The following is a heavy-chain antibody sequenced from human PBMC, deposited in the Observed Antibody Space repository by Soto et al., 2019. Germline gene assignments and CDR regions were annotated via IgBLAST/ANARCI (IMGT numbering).Heavy chain of an antibody. J-gene: IGHJ6*03. CDR3: ARVPALRATNRFYYYYYMDV. V-gene: IGHV4-59*01. Sequence: SETLSLTCTVSGGSISSYYWSWIRQPPGKGLEWIGYIYYSGSTNYNPSLKSRVTISVDTSKNQFSLKLSSVTAADTAVYYCARVPALRATNRFYYYYYMDVWGKGTTVTVSS. D-gene: IGHD1-26*01. CDR1: GGSISSYY. CDR2: IYYSGST.